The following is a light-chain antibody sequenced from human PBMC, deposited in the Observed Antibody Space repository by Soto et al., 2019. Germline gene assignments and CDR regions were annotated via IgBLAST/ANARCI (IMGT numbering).Light chain of an antibody. CDR2: EVS. Sequence: QSALTQPPSASGSPGQSVTISCTGTSSDVGGYNYVSWYQQHPGKAPKLMIYEVSKRPSGVPDRFSGSKSGNTASLTVSGLQAKDEADYYCSSYAGSTVFGGGTKLTVL. CDR3: SSYAGSTV. CDR1: SSDVGGYNY. J-gene: IGLJ2*01. V-gene: IGLV2-8*01.